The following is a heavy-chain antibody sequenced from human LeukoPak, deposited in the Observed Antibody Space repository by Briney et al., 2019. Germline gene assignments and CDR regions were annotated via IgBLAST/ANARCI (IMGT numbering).Heavy chain of an antibody. CDR1: GFTFDDYA. J-gene: IGHJ4*02. Sequence: PGGSLRLSCAASGFTFDDYAMHWVRQAPGKGLEWVSGISWYSGSIGYADSVKGRFTISRDNAKNSLYLQMNSLRAEDTALYYCAILEGVVLPRQFNYWGQGTLVTVSS. V-gene: IGHV3-9*01. CDR2: ISWYSGSI. D-gene: IGHD3-10*01. CDR3: AILEGVVLPRQFNY.